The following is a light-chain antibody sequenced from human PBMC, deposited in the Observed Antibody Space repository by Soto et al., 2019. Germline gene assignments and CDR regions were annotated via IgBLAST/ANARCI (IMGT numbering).Light chain of an antibody. CDR3: QQYNNWPRT. Sequence: EIVLTQSPVTLSMSPGERATLSCRASQSVSSSYLAWYQQKPGQAPRLLIYGASSRATGIPDRFSGSGSGTDFTLTISRLEPEDFAVYYCQQYNNWPRTFGRGTKVDIK. CDR1: QSVSSSY. CDR2: GAS. J-gene: IGKJ1*01. V-gene: IGKV3-20*01.